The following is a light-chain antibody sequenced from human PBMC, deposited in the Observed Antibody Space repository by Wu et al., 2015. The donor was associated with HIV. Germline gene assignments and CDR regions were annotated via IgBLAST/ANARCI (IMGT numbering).Light chain of an antibody. CDR2: GAS. J-gene: IGKJ2*01. Sequence: EIVLTQSPGTLSLSPGERATLSCRASQSVSSSYLAWYQQKPGQAPRLLIYGASNRATGTPDRFSGSGSGTGFTFTISRLEPEDFAVYYCQHYGSSPPYTFGQGTKLEIK. V-gene: IGKV3-20*01. CDR3: QHYGSSPPYT. CDR1: QSVSSSY.